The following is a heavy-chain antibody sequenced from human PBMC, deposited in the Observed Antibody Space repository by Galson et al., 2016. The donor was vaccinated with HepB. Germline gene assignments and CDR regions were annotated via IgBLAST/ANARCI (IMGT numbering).Heavy chain of an antibody. J-gene: IGHJ4*02. CDR2: IYHNGNT. Sequence: SETLSLTCAVSGGSISNSNWWSWVRQPPGKGLEWIGDIYHNGNTNYNPSLTSRVTMSVEQSKNQFSLNLISVTASDTAVYYCSRDTVFGDWGQGTLVTFSS. CDR3: SRDTVFGD. V-gene: IGHV4-4*02. CDR1: GGSISNSNW. D-gene: IGHD4-17*01.